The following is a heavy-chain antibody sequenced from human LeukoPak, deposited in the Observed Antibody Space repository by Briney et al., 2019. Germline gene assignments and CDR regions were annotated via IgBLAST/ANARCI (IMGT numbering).Heavy chain of an antibody. D-gene: IGHD4-17*01. J-gene: IGHJ5*02. CDR2: IYTSGST. CDR3: ARHIGAHDYEENNWFDP. CDR1: GGSISSYY. Sequence: SGTLSLTCTVSGGSISSYYWSWIRQPPGKGLEWIGYIYTSGSTNYNPSLKSRVTISVDTSKNQFSLKLSSVTAADTAVYYCARHIGAHDYEENNWFDPWGQGTLVTVSS. V-gene: IGHV4-4*09.